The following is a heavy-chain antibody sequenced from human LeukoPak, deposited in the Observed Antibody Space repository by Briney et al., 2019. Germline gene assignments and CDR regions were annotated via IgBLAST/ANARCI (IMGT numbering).Heavy chain of an antibody. V-gene: IGHV1-46*01. CDR1: GYTFSSYY. CDR3: ARYSGSYHTYFDS. J-gene: IGHJ4*02. CDR2: INPSGGIA. D-gene: IGHD1-26*01. Sequence: ASVRVSCKASGYTFSSYYIHWVRQAPGQGLEWMGIINPSGGIATYAQKFEGRVTMTRDTSTSTVDMKLSRLRSEDTAVYYCARYSGSYHTYFDSWGQGTLVTVSS.